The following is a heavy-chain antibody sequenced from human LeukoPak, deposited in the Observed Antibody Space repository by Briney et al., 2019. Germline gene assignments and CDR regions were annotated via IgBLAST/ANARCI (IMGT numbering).Heavy chain of an antibody. D-gene: IGHD6-6*01. CDR2: IWFDGKNE. V-gene: IGHV3-33*01. Sequence: PGGSLRLSCAASGFILNSYGMHWVRQAPGKGLEWVADIWFDGKNEHFADSVKGRFAISRDNSKNTVYLQINSLRAEDTAVYYCAREEVYEKKFDYWGQGTLVTVSS. CDR3: AREEVYEKKFDY. J-gene: IGHJ4*02. CDR1: GFILNSYG.